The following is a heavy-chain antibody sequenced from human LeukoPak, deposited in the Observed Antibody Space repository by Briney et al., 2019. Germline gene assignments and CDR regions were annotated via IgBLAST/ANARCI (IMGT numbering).Heavy chain of an antibody. Sequence: GGSLRLSCVVSGLTVSNNYMTWVRQAPGKGLEWVSLVFSGGGTYYADSVKGRFTISRDSSKNTLYLQMNSLRAEDTALYYCARDPGAAAGNLWSWGQGTLVTVSS. J-gene: IGHJ5*02. CDR3: ARDPGAAAGNLWS. CDR1: GLTVSNNY. V-gene: IGHV3-66*01. CDR2: VFSGGGT. D-gene: IGHD6-25*01.